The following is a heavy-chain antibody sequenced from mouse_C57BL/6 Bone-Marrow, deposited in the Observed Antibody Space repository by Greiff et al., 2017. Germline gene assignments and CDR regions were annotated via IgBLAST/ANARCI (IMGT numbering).Heavy chain of an antibody. V-gene: IGHV1-64*01. CDR1: GYTFTSYW. J-gene: IGHJ1*03. CDR3: ARREIYDGYPHWYFDV. Sequence: QVQLQQPGAELVKPGASVKLSCKASGYTFTSYWMHWVKQRPGQGLEWIGMIHPNSGSTNYNEKFKSKATLTVDKSSSTAYMQLSSLTSEDSAVXYCARREIYDGYPHWYFDVWGTGTTVTVSS. CDR2: IHPNSGST. D-gene: IGHD2-3*01.